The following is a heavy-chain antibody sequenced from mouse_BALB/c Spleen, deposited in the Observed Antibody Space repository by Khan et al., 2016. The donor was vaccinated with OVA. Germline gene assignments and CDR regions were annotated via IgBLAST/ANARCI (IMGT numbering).Heavy chain of an antibody. D-gene: IGHD1-2*01. CDR3: ARDTTSIPY. CDR2: IWAGGST. Sequence: QVQLKQSGPGLVAPSQSLSITCTVSGFSLTSYGVHWVRQPPGKGLEWLGIIWAGGSTNYNSALMSRLSISKDNSKSQVFLKMNSLQTDDTAMYYCARDTTSIPYWGQGTLVTVSS. CDR1: GFSLTSYG. V-gene: IGHV2-9*02. J-gene: IGHJ3*01.